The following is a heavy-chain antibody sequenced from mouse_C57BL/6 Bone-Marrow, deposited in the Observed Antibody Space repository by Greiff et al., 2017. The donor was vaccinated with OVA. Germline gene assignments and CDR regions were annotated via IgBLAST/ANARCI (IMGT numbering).Heavy chain of an antibody. CDR3: ARSPITTVDD. J-gene: IGHJ2*01. CDR1: GFTFSSYA. CDR2: ISDGGSYT. D-gene: IGHD1-1*01. V-gene: IGHV5-4*03. Sequence: DVKLVESGGGLVKPGGSLKLSCAASGFTFSSYAMSWVRQTPEKRLEWVATISDGGSYTYYPDNVKGRFTISRDNAKNNLYLQMSHLKSEDTAMYYCARSPITTVDDWGQGTTLTVSS.